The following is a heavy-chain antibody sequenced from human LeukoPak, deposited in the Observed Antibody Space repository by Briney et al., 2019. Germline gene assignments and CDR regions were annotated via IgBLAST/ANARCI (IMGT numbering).Heavy chain of an antibody. J-gene: IGHJ4*02. D-gene: IGHD6-13*01. CDR1: GYIFSDYC. CDR3: ARGAEAETSPLDF. V-gene: IGHV1-2*02. CDR2: INPKSGAA. Sequence: VASVKVSCKASGYIFSDYCMHWVRQAPGQGLEWLGWINPKSGAADYAQQFRGRVTMTRDTSINTDYMEMKRVTSDDTAVYYCARGAEAETSPLDFWGQGTLVIVS.